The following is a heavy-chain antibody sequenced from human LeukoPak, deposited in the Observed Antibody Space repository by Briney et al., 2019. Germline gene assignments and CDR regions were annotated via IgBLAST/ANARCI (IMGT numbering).Heavy chain of an antibody. CDR3: AKALVTTCRGAYCYPFDY. CDR1: GFTFSSYG. V-gene: IGHV3-30*02. D-gene: IGHD2-21*01. CDR2: IRYDGSNK. Sequence: GGSLRLSCAASGFTFSSYGMHWVRQAPGKGLEWVAFIRYDGSNKYYADSVKGRFTISRDNSKNTLYLQMNSLRAEDTAVYYCAKALVTTCRGAYCYPFDYWGQGTLVTVSS. J-gene: IGHJ4*02.